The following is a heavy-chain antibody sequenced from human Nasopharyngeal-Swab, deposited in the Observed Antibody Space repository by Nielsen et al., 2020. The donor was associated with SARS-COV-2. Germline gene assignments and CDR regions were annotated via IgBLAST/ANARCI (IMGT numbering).Heavy chain of an antibody. CDR2: IYYSGTT. CDR1: GGSISSYY. J-gene: IGHJ4*02. D-gene: IGHD6-13*01. CDR3: ARDTGYSSSPYFDY. V-gene: IGHV4-59*01. Sequence: GSLRLSCTVSGGSISSYYWSWIRQPPGKGLEWIGYIYYSGTTNYNPSLKSRVTISVDTSKNQFSLKLRSVSAADTAVYYCARDTGYSSSPYFDYWGQGTLVTVSS.